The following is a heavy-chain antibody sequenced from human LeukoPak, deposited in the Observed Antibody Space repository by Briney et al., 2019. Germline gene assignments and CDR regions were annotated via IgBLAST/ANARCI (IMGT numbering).Heavy chain of an antibody. CDR3: ARDPGDGYSVWYFDL. D-gene: IGHD5-24*01. CDR1: GGSINKYH. V-gene: IGHV4-59*01. J-gene: IGHJ2*01. Sequence: PSQTLSLTCTVSGGSINKYHWGWIRQPPGKGLEWIGYIYYTGSTSYNPSLKSRVTISVDTSKNQFSLKVSSVTAAVTALYYCARDPGDGYSVWYFDLWGRGTLVTVSS. CDR2: IYYTGST.